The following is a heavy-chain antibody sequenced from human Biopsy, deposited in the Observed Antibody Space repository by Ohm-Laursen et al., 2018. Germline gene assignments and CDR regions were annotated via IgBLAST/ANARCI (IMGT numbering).Heavy chain of an antibody. CDR3: ARTPIAIFSAGLVYRHRRHLQGMDV. Sequence: TQTLTLTCDFSGFSLSARGMCVSWILQPPGKALEWLARIDWDDYKDYCVSLKDRLTISKATSENQVVLTMTNTDPADTGTYFCARTPIAIFSAGLVYRHRRHLQGMDVWGQGTAVTVS. V-gene: IGHV2-70*11. CDR1: GFSLSARGMC. CDR2: IDWDDYK. D-gene: IGHD6-13*01. J-gene: IGHJ6*02.